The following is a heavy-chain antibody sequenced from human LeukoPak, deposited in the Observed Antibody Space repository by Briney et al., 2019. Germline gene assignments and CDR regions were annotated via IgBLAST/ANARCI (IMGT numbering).Heavy chain of an antibody. V-gene: IGHV1-46*01. CDR1: GYTFTGYG. CDR2: INPSGGST. Sequence: ASVKVSCKASGYTFTGYGISWVRQAPGQGLEWMGIINPSGGSTSYAQKFQGRVTMTRDTSTSTVYMELSSLRSEDTAVYYCARGPFNTYYYDSSGPDFDYWGQGTLVTVSS. D-gene: IGHD3-22*01. CDR3: ARGPFNTYYYDSSGPDFDY. J-gene: IGHJ4*02.